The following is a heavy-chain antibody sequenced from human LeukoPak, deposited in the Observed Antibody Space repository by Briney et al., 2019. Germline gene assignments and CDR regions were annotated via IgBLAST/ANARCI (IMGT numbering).Heavy chain of an antibody. CDR1: GYKLGNYW. Sequence: GESLKISCQTSGYKLGNYWIGWLRQKPGQGLEWMGIIYGDDFDTRYSPSFQGHVTISADKSETTAYLQWQSLEASDTGIYYCARSEWLLPRGGFDFWGQGTRAVVSS. V-gene: IGHV5-51*01. D-gene: IGHD3-3*01. CDR2: IYGDDFDT. J-gene: IGHJ5*01. CDR3: ARSEWLLPRGGFDF.